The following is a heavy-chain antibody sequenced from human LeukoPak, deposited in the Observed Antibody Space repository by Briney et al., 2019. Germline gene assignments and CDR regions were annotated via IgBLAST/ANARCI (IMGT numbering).Heavy chain of an antibody. D-gene: IGHD3-10*01. V-gene: IGHV3-7*01. CDR3: ARTPDGADY. J-gene: IGHJ4*02. CDR1: GFTFNNYW. Sequence: GGSPRLSCAASGFTFNNYWMTWFRQAPGKGLEWVASIKQDGTEIFYVDSVRGRFIISRDNAENSLYLQMNSLRVEDTAVYYCARTPDGADYWGQGTLVTVSS. CDR2: IKQDGTEI.